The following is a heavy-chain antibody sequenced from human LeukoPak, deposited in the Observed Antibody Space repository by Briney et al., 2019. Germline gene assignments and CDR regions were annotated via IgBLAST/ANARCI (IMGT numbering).Heavy chain of an antibody. CDR2: INPSGGST. D-gene: IGHD6-13*01. CDR3: ARDQTHRHLLAAEGAGEGFVY. CDR1: GYIFTSYY. J-gene: IGHJ4*02. V-gene: IGHV1-46*01. Sequence: APVKVSCKASGYIFTSYYMHWVRQAPGQGLEWMGIINPSGGSTSYAQKFQGRVTMTRDMSTSTVYMELSSLRSEDTAVYYCARDQTHRHLLAAEGAGEGFVYWGQGTLVTVSS.